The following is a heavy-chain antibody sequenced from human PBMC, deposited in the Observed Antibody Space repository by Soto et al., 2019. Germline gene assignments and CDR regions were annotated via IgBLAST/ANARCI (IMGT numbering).Heavy chain of an antibody. CDR1: GFTFSSYE. V-gene: IGHV3-48*03. Sequence: EVQLVESGGGLVQPGGSLRLSCAASGFTFSSYEMNWVRQAPGKGLEWVSYISSSGTIYYADSVKGRFTISRDNANNSLYLQMNSLRAEDTAVYYFATPVTHPHFDYWGHGTLVTVSS. CDR3: ATPVTHPHFDY. CDR2: ISSSGTI. J-gene: IGHJ4*01.